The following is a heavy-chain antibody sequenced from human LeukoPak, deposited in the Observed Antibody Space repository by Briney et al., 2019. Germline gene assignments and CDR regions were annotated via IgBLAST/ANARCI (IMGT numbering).Heavy chain of an antibody. CDR3: ARDRGYGDYSDY. D-gene: IGHD4-17*01. CDR1: GGSISSSSYY. CDR2: IHYSGST. J-gene: IGHJ4*02. V-gene: IGHV4-39*07. Sequence: SETLSLTCTVSGGSISSSSYYWGWIRQPPGKGLEWIASIHYSGSTYYNPSLKSRVTISVDTSKNQFSLKLSSVTAADTAVYYCARDRGYGDYSDYWGQGTLVTVSS.